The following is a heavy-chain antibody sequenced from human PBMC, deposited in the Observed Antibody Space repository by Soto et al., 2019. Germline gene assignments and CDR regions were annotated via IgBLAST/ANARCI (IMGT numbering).Heavy chain of an antibody. D-gene: IGHD3-3*01. V-gene: IGHV4-59*08. CDR3: VRHVAPVLRFLEWENYSYYMDV. CDR1: GGSISSYY. Sequence: PSETLSLTCTVSGGSISSYYWSWIRQPPGKGLEWIGYIYYSGSTNYNPSLKSRVTISVDTSKNQFSLKLSSVTAADTAVYYCVRHVAPVLRFLEWENYSYYMDVWGKGTTVTVSS. J-gene: IGHJ6*03. CDR2: IYYSGST.